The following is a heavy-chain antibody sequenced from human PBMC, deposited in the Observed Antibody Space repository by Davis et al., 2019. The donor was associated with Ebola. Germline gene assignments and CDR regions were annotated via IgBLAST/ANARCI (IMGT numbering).Heavy chain of an antibody. Sequence: SETLSLTCAVSGGSISSSNWWSWVRQPPGKGLEWIGEIYHSGSTNYNPSLKSRVTISVDKSKNQFSLKLSSVTAADTAVYYCARATAAAGTDFDYWGQGTLVTVSS. CDR2: IYHSGST. CDR1: GGSISSSNW. D-gene: IGHD6-13*01. CDR3: ARATAAAGTDFDY. V-gene: IGHV4-4*02. J-gene: IGHJ4*02.